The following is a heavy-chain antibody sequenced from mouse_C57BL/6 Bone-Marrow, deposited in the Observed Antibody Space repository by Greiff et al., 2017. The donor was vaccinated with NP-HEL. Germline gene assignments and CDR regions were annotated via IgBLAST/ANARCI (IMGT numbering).Heavy chain of an antibody. CDR3: TRRGKLYFDY. Sequence: VQLQQSGAELVRPGASVTLSCKASGYTFTDYEMHWVKQTPVHGLEWIGAIDPETGGTAYNQKFKGKAILTADKSSSTAYMELRRLTSEDSAVYYCTRRGKLYFDYWGQGTTLTVSS. V-gene: IGHV1-15*01. CDR2: IDPETGGT. J-gene: IGHJ2*01. CDR1: GYTFTDYE.